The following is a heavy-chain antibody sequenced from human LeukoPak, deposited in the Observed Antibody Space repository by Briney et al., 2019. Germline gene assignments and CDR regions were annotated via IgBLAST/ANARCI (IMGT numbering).Heavy chain of an antibody. CDR3: AKDPIRQVVVVPAALFDY. V-gene: IGHV3-23*01. Sequence: GGSLRLSCAASGFTFSSYVMSWVRQAPGKGLEWVSGISGSGGSTYYADSVKGRFTISRDNSKNTLYLQMNSLRAEDTAVYYCAKDPIRQVVVVPAALFDYWGQGTLVTVSS. CDR1: GFTFSSYV. D-gene: IGHD2-2*01. CDR2: ISGSGGST. J-gene: IGHJ4*02.